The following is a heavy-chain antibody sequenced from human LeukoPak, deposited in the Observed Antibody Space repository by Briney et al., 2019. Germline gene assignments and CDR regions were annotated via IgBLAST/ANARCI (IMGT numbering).Heavy chain of an antibody. J-gene: IGHJ4*02. CDR3: VKTTTGYSSGRYPGWPVDY. D-gene: IGHD6-19*01. Sequence: GGSLGLSCAASGFTFTSYAMYWVRQAPGKGLEWVSGIFGSGGNPHYADSVQGRFTISRDNYQNTVYLQMNSLRAEDTAVYYCVKTTTGYSSGRYPGWPVDYWGQGTLVTVSS. V-gene: IGHV3-23*01. CDR1: GFTFTSYA. CDR2: IFGSGGNP.